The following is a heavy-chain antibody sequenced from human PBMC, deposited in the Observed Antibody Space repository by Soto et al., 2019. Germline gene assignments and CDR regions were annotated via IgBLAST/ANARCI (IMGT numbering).Heavy chain of an antibody. Sequence: VASVKVSCKASGYTFTSYDINWVRQATGQGLEWMGWMNPNSGNTGYAQKFQDRVTMTRNTSISTAYMELSSLRSEDTALYYCARGPGSGWNGYNWFDPWGQGTLVTVSS. CDR1: GYTFTSYD. CDR3: ARGPGSGWNGYNWFDP. CDR2: MNPNSGNT. J-gene: IGHJ5*02. D-gene: IGHD6-25*01. V-gene: IGHV1-8*01.